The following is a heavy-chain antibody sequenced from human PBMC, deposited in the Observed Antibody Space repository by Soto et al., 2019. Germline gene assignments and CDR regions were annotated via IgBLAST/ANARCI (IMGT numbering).Heavy chain of an antibody. CDR1: GGSISSGDYY. CDR3: ARAGVLLWFGELLHSYNWFDH. V-gene: IGHV4-30-4*01. CDR2: IYYSGST. J-gene: IGHJ5*02. D-gene: IGHD3-10*01. Sequence: QVQLQESGPGLVKPSQTLSLTCTVSGGSISSGDYYWSWIRQPPGKGLEWIGSIYYSGSTYYNPSLKSRVTISEDKSKNQYSLKLSSVTAAETAVYYCARAGVLLWFGELLHSYNWFDHWSQGTLVTVSS.